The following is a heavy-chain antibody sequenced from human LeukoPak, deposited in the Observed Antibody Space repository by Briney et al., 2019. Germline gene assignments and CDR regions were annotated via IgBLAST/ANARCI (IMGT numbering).Heavy chain of an antibody. Sequence: GGSLRLSCAASGFTFSSYSMNWVRQAPGNGLEWVSSISSSSSYIYYADSVKGRFTISRDNAKNSLYLQMNRLRAEDTAVYYCARVPSPYYFDYWGQGTLVTVSS. CDR2: ISSSSSYI. CDR1: GFTFSSYS. J-gene: IGHJ4*02. CDR3: ARVPSPYYFDY. V-gene: IGHV3-21*01.